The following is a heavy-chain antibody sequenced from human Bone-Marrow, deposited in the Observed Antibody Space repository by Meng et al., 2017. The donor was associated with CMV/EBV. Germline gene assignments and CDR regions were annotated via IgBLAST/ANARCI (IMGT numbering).Heavy chain of an antibody. J-gene: IGHJ4*02. CDR1: GYTFTTYW. CDR2: IYPGDSDT. Sequence: GESLKISCKGSGYTFTTYWITWVRQMPGKGLEWMGIIYPGDSDTRYSPSFQGQVTISADKSISTAYLQWSSLKASDTAMYYCATQSSSGYYLPPHYWGQGTLVTVSS. CDR3: ATQSSSGYYLPPHY. D-gene: IGHD3-22*01. V-gene: IGHV5-51*01.